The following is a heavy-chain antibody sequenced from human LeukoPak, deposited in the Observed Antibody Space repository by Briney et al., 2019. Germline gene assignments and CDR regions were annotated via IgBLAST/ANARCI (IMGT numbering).Heavy chain of an antibody. CDR3: ARDRVGTGRALLDL. J-gene: IGHJ5*02. V-gene: IGHV3-53*01. Sequence: GGSLRLSCAASGFTVNSNYMSWVLQAPGKGLEWVSIIYSGGSTYYADSVKGRFTISRDNSKNTLYLQMNSLKDEDTAVYYCARDRVGTGRALLDLWGQGTLVTVSS. CDR1: GFTVNSNY. D-gene: IGHD1-14*01. CDR2: IYSGGST.